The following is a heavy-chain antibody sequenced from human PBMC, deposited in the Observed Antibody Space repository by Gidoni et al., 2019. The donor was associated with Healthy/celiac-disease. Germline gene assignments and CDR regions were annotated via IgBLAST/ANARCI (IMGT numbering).Heavy chain of an antibody. Sequence: EVQLVESGGGLVQPGRSLRLSCAASGLTFDDYAMHWVRQAPGKGLEWVLGISWNSGSIGYADSVKGRFTISRDNAKNSLYLQMNSLRAEDTALYYCAKGGIWTAPDYWGQGTLVTVSS. CDR1: GLTFDDYA. J-gene: IGHJ4*02. CDR2: ISWNSGSI. V-gene: IGHV3-9*01. CDR3: AKGGIWTAPDY. D-gene: IGHD3-16*01.